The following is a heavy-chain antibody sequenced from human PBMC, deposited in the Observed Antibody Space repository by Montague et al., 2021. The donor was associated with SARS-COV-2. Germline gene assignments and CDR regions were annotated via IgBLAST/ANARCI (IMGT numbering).Heavy chain of an antibody. D-gene: IGHD3-10*01. CDR3: ARISYGPGMGFDY. V-gene: IGHV2-70*11. CDR1: GFSLSTSGMC. J-gene: IGHJ4*02. Sequence: PALVKPTQTLTLTRTFSGFSLSTSGMCVSWIRQPPGKALEWLARIDWDDDKYYSTSLKTRLTISKDTSKNQVVLTMTNMDPVDTATYYCARISYGPGMGFDYWGQGTLVTVSS. CDR2: IDWDDDK.